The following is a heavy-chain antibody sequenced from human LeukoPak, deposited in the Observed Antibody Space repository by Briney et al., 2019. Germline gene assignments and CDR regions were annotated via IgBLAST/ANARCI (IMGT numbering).Heavy chain of an antibody. CDR1: GYSFTTYW. CDR2: LYPGDSDT. Sequence: GESLKISCKGSGYSFTTYWIGWVRQMPGKGLEWMGILYPGDSDTRYSPSFQGQVTISADKSISTAYVQRSSLKASDTAMYYCARLSDCTNGVCYQFDYWGQGTLVTVSS. V-gene: IGHV5-51*01. J-gene: IGHJ4*02. D-gene: IGHD2-8*01. CDR3: ARLSDCTNGVCYQFDY.